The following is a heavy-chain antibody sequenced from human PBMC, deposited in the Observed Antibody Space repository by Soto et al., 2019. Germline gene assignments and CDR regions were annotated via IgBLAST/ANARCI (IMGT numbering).Heavy chain of an antibody. J-gene: IGHJ4*02. CDR3: ARDGRYCSGGSCYPRDPLVY. CDR2: ISAYNGNT. D-gene: IGHD2-15*01. CDR1: GYTFTSYG. V-gene: IGHV1-18*01. Sequence: ASVKVSCKASGYTFTSYGISWVRQAPGQGLEWMGWISAYNGNTNYAQKLQGRVTMTTDTSTSTAYMELRSLRSDDTAVYYCARDGRYCSGGSCYPRDPLVYWGQGPLVTVSS.